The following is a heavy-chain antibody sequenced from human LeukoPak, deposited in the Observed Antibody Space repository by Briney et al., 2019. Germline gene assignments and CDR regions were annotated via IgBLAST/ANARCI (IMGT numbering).Heavy chain of an antibody. J-gene: IGHJ6*02. CDR1: GFTFSSYW. V-gene: IGHV3-7*01. Sequence: PGGSLRLSCAASGFTFSSYWMSWVRQAPGKGLEWVANIKQDGSEKYYVDSVKGRFTISRDNAKNSLYLQMNSLRAEDTAVYYCARDEEWVHIVVVTAINYGMDVWGQGTTVTVSS. CDR2: IKQDGSEK. D-gene: IGHD2-21*02. CDR3: ARDEEWVHIVVVTAINYGMDV.